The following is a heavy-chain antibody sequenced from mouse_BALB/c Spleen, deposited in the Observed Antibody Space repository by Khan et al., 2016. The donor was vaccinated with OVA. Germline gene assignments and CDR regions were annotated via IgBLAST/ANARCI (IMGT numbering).Heavy chain of an antibody. V-gene: IGHV1-54*01. J-gene: IGHJ3*01. Sequence: VELVESGAELVRPGTSVKVSCKASGYAFTNYLIEWIKQRPGQGLEWIGVINPGSGDTNYNEKFKDKAILTADKSSTTAYMQLSSLTSEDSAVYFCSRSGYGFGAYWGPGTLVTVSA. CDR3: SRSGYGFGAY. CDR2: INPGSGDT. CDR1: GYAFTNYL. D-gene: IGHD3-2*02.